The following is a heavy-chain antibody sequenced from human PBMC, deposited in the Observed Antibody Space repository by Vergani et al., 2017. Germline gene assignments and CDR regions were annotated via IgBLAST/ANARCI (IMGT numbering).Heavy chain of an antibody. J-gene: IGHJ4*02. Sequence: QVQLQESGPGLVKPPGTLSLTCAVSGGSISGTNWWSWVRQSPGKGLEWIGSIYYSGSTYYNPSLKSRVTISLDTSKNQFSLQVNSVTPSDTAVYYCARGGWLVPDVWGQGTLVTVSS. CDR2: IYYSGST. V-gene: IGHV4-4*03. D-gene: IGHD2-21*02. CDR3: ARGGWLVPDV. CDR1: GGSISGTNW.